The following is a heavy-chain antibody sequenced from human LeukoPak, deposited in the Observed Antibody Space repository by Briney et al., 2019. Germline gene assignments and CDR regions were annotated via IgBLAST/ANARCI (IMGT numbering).Heavy chain of an antibody. Sequence: GASVKVSCKASGYTFTNYGISWVRQAPGQGLEWMGWISAYNGNTNYAQKLQGRVTMTTDTSTSTAYMELRSLRSDDTAVYYCARSGRLSGGFDGPYYWGQGTLVTVSS. V-gene: IGHV1-18*01. CDR3: ARSGRLSGGFDGPYY. D-gene: IGHD5-12*01. CDR2: ISAYNGNT. CDR1: GYTFTNYG. J-gene: IGHJ4*02.